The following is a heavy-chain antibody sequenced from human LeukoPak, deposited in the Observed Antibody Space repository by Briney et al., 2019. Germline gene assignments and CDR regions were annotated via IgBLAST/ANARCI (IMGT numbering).Heavy chain of an antibody. CDR1: GFTFNTYS. CDR2: ISSSSSTI. V-gene: IGHV3-48*01. CDR3: ARSGAFDAHNS. Sequence: PGGSLRLSCAASGFTFNTYSINWVRQAPGKGLEWISYISSSSSTIYYADSVKGRFTVSRDNAKNSLYLQMNSLRAEDTAVYYCARSGAFDAHNSWGQGTLVTVSS. J-gene: IGHJ4*02. D-gene: IGHD3-16*01.